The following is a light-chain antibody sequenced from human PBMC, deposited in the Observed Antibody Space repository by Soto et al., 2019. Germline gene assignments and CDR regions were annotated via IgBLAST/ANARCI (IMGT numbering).Light chain of an antibody. CDR3: QQYYSYPPT. CDR2: AAS. Sequence: AIRMTQSPSSFSASTGDRVTITCRGSQGISSYLAWYQQKPGKAPKLLIYAASTLQSGVPSRFSGSGSGTDFTLTISCLQSEDFATYYCQQYYSYPPTFGGGTKVEIK. CDR1: QGISSY. V-gene: IGKV1-8*01. J-gene: IGKJ4*01.